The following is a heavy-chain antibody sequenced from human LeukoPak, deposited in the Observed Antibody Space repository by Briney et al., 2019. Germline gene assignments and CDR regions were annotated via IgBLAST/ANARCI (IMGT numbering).Heavy chain of an antibody. CDR2: IYYGGST. V-gene: IGHV4-59*08. Sequence: KPSGTLSLTCTVSGGSISSYYWSWIRQPPGKGLEWIGYIYYGGSTNYNPSLTRRVTISVAPSKNQSPLKLSSVTAAATAVYYCARHANRVRGVFVLWFDPWGQGTLVTVSS. CDR3: ARHANRVRGVFVLWFDP. J-gene: IGHJ5*01. CDR1: GGSISSYY. D-gene: IGHD3-10*01.